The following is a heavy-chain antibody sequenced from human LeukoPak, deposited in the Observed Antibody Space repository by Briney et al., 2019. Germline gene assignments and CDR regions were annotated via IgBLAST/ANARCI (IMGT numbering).Heavy chain of an antibody. Sequence: GGSLRLSCVASGFTFSDKWMSWVRQAPGKGPEWVASIKKDGSQKYYVDSVKGRFTIPRDNAQNSLYLQMNSLRVEDTAIYSCARVGWELLNLHFDPWGQGTLVTVSS. CDR2: IKKDGSQK. V-gene: IGHV3-7*03. CDR1: GFTFSDKW. CDR3: ARVGWELLNLHFDP. D-gene: IGHD1-26*01. J-gene: IGHJ5*02.